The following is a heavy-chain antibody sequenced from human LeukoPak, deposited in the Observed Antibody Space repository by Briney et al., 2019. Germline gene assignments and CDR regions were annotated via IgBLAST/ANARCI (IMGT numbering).Heavy chain of an antibody. CDR2: ISGSGVYA. J-gene: IGHJ4*02. CDR3: AKDLFGGPARAYFDY. D-gene: IGHD3-16*01. Sequence: GGSLRLSCAASGFTFSIYPLTWVRQAPGKGLEWVSSISGSGVYAYYSNSVQGRFITSRDNSKNTLYLQMSSLRADDTAVYYCAKDLFGGPARAYFDYWGQGALVTVSP. CDR1: GFTFSIYP. V-gene: IGHV3-23*01.